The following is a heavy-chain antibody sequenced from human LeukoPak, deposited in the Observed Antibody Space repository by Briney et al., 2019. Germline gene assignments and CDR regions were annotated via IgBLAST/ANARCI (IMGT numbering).Heavy chain of an antibody. J-gene: IGHJ4*02. Sequence: ASVKVSCKASGYTFTSHYIHWVRHAPGQGLEWMGMISPSGGSTSYPQKFQGRVTMTEDTSTDTAYMELSSLRSEDTAVYYCATDGNRGYFDYWGQGTLVTVSS. V-gene: IGHV1-46*01. CDR1: GYTFTSHY. D-gene: IGHD1-14*01. CDR3: ATDGNRGYFDY. CDR2: ISPSGGST.